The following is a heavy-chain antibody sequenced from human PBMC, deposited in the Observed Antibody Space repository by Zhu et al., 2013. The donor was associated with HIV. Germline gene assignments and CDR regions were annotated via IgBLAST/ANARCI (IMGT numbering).Heavy chain of an antibody. CDR2: IIPIFGTA. D-gene: IGHD3-3*01. J-gene: IGHJ6*02. CDR3: ARDYDFWSGYSYYYYGMDV. Sequence: QVQLVQSGAEVKKPGSSVKVSCKASGGTFSSYAISWVRQAPGQGLEWMGGIIPIFGTANYAQKFQGRVTITADESTSTAYMELSSLRSEDTAVYYCARDYDFWSGYSYYYYGMDVWGQGTTVTVSS. V-gene: IGHV1-69*01. CDR1: GGTFSSYA.